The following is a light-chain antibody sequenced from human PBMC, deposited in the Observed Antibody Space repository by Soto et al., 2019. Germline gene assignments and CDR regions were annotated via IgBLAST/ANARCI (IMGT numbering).Light chain of an antibody. V-gene: IGKV3-20*01. CDR2: ETS. Sequence: EIVLTQSPGTLSLSPGERATLSCRASQSVTAGYFAWYQQKPGQAPRLLIYETSSRTTGIPDRFSGSGSGTYFTLTISRLEPEDFAVYYCQQYGNSPTFGQGTKVEIK. CDR3: QQYGNSPT. CDR1: QSVTAGY. J-gene: IGKJ1*01.